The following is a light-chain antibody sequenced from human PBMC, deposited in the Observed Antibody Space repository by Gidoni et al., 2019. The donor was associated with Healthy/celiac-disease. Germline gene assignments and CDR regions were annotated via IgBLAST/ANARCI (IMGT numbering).Light chain of an antibody. V-gene: IGLV2-14*01. CDR2: EVS. J-gene: IGLJ1*01. Sequence: QSALTQPASVSGPPGQSITISCTGPSSDVGGYNYVSWYQQHPGKAPKLMIYEVSNRPSGVSNRFSGSKSGNTASLTISGLQAEDEADYYCSSYTSSSPYVFGTGTKVTVL. CDR1: SSDVGGYNY. CDR3: SSYTSSSPYV.